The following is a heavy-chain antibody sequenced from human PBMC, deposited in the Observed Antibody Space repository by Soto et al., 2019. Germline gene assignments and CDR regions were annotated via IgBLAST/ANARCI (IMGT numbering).Heavy chain of an antibody. J-gene: IGHJ6*03. Sequence: EVQLVEFGGGLVQPGGSLRLSCAASGFTFSSYWMSWVRQAPGKGLEWVANIKQDGSEKYYVDSVKGRFTISRDNAKNSLYLQMNSLRAEDTAVYYCAREGYCSSTSCYASGAYYYYYYYMDVWGKGTTVTVSS. V-gene: IGHV3-7*01. CDR2: IKQDGSEK. CDR1: GFTFSSYW. CDR3: AREGYCSSTSCYASGAYYYYYYYMDV. D-gene: IGHD2-2*01.